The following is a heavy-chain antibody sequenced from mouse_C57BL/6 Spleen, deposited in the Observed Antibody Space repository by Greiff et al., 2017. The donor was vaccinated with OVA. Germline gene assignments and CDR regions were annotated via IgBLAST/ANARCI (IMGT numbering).Heavy chain of an antibody. CDR3: ASYSSDMFAY. V-gene: IGHV2-2*01. J-gene: IGHJ3*01. Sequence: QVQLQQSGPGLVQPSQSLSITCTVSGFSLTSYGVHWVRQSPGKGLEWLGVIWSGGSTDDNAAFISRLSISKDNSKSQVFFKMNSLQADDTAIYYCASYSSDMFAYWGQGTLVTVSA. CDR1: GFSLTSYG. D-gene: IGHD3-2*02. CDR2: IWSGGST.